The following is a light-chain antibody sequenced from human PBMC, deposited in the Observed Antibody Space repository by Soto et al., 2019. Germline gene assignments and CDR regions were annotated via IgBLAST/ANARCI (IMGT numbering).Light chain of an antibody. CDR2: EVN. J-gene: IGLJ2*01. CDR1: RSDVGNYNL. V-gene: IGLV2-23*02. Sequence: QAVVTQPASVSGSPGQSITISCTGTRSDVGNYNLVSWYQQHPGKAPKLMIYEVNKWPSGVSNRFSGSKSGNTASLTISGLQVEDEADYYCCSYAGSDTWAFGGGTKVTVL. CDR3: CSYAGSDTWA.